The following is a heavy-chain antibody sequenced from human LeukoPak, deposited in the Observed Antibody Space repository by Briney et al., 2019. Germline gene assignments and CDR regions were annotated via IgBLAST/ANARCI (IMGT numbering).Heavy chain of an antibody. D-gene: IGHD6-13*01. Sequence: GGSLRLSCAASGFTFSSYGMHWVRQAPGKGLEWVAVISYDGSNKYYADSVKGRFTISRDNSKNTLFLQMNSLRAEDTAVYYCAKEVAAAGHFDYWGQGTLVTVSS. CDR1: GFTFSSYG. CDR2: ISYDGSNK. V-gene: IGHV3-30*18. CDR3: AKEVAAAGHFDY. J-gene: IGHJ4*02.